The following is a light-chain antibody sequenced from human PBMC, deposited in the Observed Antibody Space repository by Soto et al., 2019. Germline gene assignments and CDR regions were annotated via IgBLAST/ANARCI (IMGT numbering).Light chain of an antibody. CDR2: KAS. V-gene: IGKV1-5*03. J-gene: IGKJ3*01. CDR3: QQSYSTPHST. CDR1: QSISDW. Sequence: DIQMTQSPSTLSASIGDRVTITCRASQSISDWLAWYQQKPGKAPELLIYKASSLQSGVPSRFSGSGSGTEFTLTISSLQPEDFATYYCQQSYSTPHSTFGPGTKVDIK.